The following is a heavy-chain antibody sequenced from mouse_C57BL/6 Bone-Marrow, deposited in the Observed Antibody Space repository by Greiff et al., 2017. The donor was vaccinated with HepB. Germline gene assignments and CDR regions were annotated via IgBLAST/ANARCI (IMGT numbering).Heavy chain of an antibody. CDR1: GYTFTGYW. CDR3: AREEIYYYGSSPYYFDY. CDR2: ILPGSGST. J-gene: IGHJ2*01. Sequence: VQLQQSGAELMKPGASVKLSCKATGYTFTGYWIEWVKQRPGHGLEWIGEILPGSGSTNYNEKFKGKATFTADTSSTTAYMQRSSLTTEDSAIYYCAREEIYYYGSSPYYFDYWGQGTTLTVSS. D-gene: IGHD1-1*01. V-gene: IGHV1-9*01.